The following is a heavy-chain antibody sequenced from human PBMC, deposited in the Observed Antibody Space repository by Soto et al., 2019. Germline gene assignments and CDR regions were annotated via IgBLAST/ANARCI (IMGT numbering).Heavy chain of an antibody. D-gene: IGHD3-3*01. J-gene: IGHJ2*01. V-gene: IGHV2-26*01. CDR3: ARETYYDFWSGYYYWYFDL. CDR1: GFSLSNARMG. CDR2: IFSNDEK. Sequence: QVTLKESGPVLVKPTETLTLTCTVSGFSLSNARMGVSWIRQPPGKAMEWLAHIFSNDEKSYSTSLKSRLTISKDTSKSQVVLTMTNMDPVDTAPYYCARETYYDFWSGYYYWYFDLWGRGTLVTVSS.